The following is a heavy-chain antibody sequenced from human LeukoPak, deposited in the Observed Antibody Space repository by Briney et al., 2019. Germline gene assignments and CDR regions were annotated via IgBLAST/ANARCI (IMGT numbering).Heavy chain of an antibody. Sequence: SETLSLTCTVSGGSISSSNYYWGWIRQPPGKGLEWIGTIYYSVTTYYNPSLKSRVTISVDTSKNQFSLKLSSVTAADTAVYYCARGQKAAGQFWFDPWGQGTLVTVSS. J-gene: IGHJ5*02. CDR3: ARGQKAAGQFWFDP. V-gene: IGHV4-39*01. D-gene: IGHD6-13*01. CDR1: GGSISSSNYY. CDR2: IYYSVTT.